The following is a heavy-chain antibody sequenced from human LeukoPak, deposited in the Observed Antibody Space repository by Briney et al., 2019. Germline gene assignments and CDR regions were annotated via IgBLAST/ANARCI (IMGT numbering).Heavy chain of an antibody. J-gene: IGHJ3*02. CDR1: GFTFDDYA. D-gene: IGHD3-10*01. V-gene: IGHV3-9*01. CDR2: ISWNSGSI. CDR3: AKVLPPGDDAFDI. Sequence: GGSLRLSCAASGFTFDDYAMHWVRQAPGKGLEWVSGISWNSGSIGYADSVKGRFTISRDNAKNSLYLQMNSLRAEDTALYYCAKVLPPGDDAFDIWGQGTMDTVSS.